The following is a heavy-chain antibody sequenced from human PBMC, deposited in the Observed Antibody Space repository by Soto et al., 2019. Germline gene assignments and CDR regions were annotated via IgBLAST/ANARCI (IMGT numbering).Heavy chain of an antibody. CDR3: TRYYYESSGYYVY. D-gene: IGHD3-22*01. CDR2: IRSEADGGAT. CDR1: GFTFGSYA. V-gene: IGHV3-49*04. J-gene: IGHJ4*02. Sequence: GGSLRLSCTGSGFTFGSYALTWVRQAPGKGLEWVGFIRSEADGGATDYAASVKGRITISRDDSNSITYLEINSLQIEDTAVYYCTRYYYESSGYYVYWGQGTLVTVSS.